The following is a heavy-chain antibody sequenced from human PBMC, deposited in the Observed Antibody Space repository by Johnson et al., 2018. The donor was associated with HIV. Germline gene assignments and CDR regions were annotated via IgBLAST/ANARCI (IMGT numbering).Heavy chain of an antibody. CDR2: IKQDGSEK. CDR3: ARQFRSVGAPHAFDI. V-gene: IGHV3-7*01. CDR1: GFTFSNYG. D-gene: IGHD3-16*01. J-gene: IGHJ3*02. Sequence: QLVESGGGVVQPGRSLRLSCAASGFTFSNYGMHWVRQAPGEGLEWVANIKQDGSEKYYVDSVKGRFTISRDNAKNSLYLQMSSLRAEGTAVYYCARQFRSVGAPHAFDIWGQGTMVTVSS.